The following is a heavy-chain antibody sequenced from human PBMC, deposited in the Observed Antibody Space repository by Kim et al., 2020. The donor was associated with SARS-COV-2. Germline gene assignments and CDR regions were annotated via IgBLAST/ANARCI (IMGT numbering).Heavy chain of an antibody. V-gene: IGHV6-1*01. Sequence: SQTLSLTCAISGDSVSSNSAAWNWIRQSPSRGLEWLGRTYYRSKWYNDYAVSVKSRITINPDTSKNQFSLQLNSVTPEDTAVYYCARDRRERNYYYYYGMDVWGQGTTVTVSS. CDR2: TYYRSKWYN. J-gene: IGHJ6*02. CDR1: GDSVSSNSAA. CDR3: ARDRRERNYYYYYGMDV.